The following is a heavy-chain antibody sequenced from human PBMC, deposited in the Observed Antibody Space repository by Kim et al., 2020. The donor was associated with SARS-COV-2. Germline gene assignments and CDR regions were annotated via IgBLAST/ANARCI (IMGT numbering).Heavy chain of an antibody. D-gene: IGHD3-16*02. Sequence: GGSLRLSCAASGFTFSSYAMHWVRQAPGKGLEWVAVISYDGSNKYYADSVKGRFTISRDNSKNTLYLQMNSLRAEDTAVYYCARDGHMITFGGVIANDAFDIWGQGTMVTVSS. V-gene: IGHV3-30-3*01. J-gene: IGHJ3*02. CDR1: GFTFSSYA. CDR3: ARDGHMITFGGVIANDAFDI. CDR2: ISYDGSNK.